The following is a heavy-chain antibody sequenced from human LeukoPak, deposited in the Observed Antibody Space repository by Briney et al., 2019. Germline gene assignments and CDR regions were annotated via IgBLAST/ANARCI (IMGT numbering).Heavy chain of an antibody. V-gene: IGHV3-21*01. Sequence: GGSLRLSCAASGFTFSSYSMKWVRQAPGKGLEWVSSISSSSSYIYYADSVKGRFTISRDNAKNSLYLQMNSLRAEDTAVYYCARARIGYCSGGSCYEYYFDYWGQGTLVTVSS. CDR1: GFTFSSYS. J-gene: IGHJ4*02. CDR3: ARARIGYCSGGSCYEYYFDY. CDR2: ISSSSSYI. D-gene: IGHD2-15*01.